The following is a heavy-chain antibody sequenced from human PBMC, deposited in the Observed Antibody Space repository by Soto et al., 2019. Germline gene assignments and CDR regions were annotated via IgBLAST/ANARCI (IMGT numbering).Heavy chain of an antibody. D-gene: IGHD3-22*01. V-gene: IGHV1-69*13. CDR3: ARAADSSGYNGARNYFDY. J-gene: IGHJ4*02. CDR1: GGTFSSYA. Sequence: SVKVSCKASGGTFSSYAISWVRQAPGQGLEWMGGIIPIFGTANYAQKFQGRVTITADESTSTAYMELSSLRSEDTAVYYCARAADSSGYNGARNYFDYWGQGTLVTVSS. CDR2: IIPIFGTA.